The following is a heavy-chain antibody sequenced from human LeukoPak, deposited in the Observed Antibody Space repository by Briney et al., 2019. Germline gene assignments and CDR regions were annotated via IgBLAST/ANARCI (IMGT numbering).Heavy chain of an antibody. CDR3: ARNAMARGNHFDY. Sequence: PGGSLRLSCAASGFTFSSYAMHWVRQAPGKGLEYVSAISSNGGNTYYANSVKGRFTISRDNSKDTLYLQMGSLRAEDVAVYYCARNAMARGNHFDYWGQGTLVAVSS. V-gene: IGHV3-64*01. J-gene: IGHJ4*02. D-gene: IGHD3-10*01. CDR1: GFTFSSYA. CDR2: ISSNGGNT.